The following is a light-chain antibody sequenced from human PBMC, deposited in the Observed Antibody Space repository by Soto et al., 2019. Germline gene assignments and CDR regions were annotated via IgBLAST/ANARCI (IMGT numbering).Light chain of an antibody. V-gene: IGKV1-39*01. J-gene: IGKJ2*01. CDR1: QSISSY. CDR3: QQSYSTPLYT. Sequence: DIQMTQSPSSLSASVGDRVTITCRASQSISSYLNWYQQKPGKAPKLLIYAASSLQSGVPSRFSGSGSGTEFTLTISSLQPEDFATYYCQQSYSTPLYTFGQGTKVEIK. CDR2: AAS.